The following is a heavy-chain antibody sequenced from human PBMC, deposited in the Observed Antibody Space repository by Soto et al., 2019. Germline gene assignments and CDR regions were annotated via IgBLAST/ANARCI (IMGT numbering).Heavy chain of an antibody. D-gene: IGHD3-10*01. CDR2: TYYRSKWYN. J-gene: IGHJ6*03. Sequence: SQTLSLTCAISGDSVSSNSAAWNWIRQSPSRGLEWLGRTYYRSKWYNDYAVSVKSRITINPDTSKNSLYLQMNSLTAGDTAVYYCAKGPHSASGYYYMDVWGKGTTVTVSS. CDR3: AKGPHSASGYYYMDV. V-gene: IGHV6-1*01. CDR1: GDSVSSNSAA.